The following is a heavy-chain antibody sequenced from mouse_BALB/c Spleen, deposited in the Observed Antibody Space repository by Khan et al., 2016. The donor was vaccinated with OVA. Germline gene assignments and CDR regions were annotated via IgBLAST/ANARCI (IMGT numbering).Heavy chain of an antibody. D-gene: IGHD2-4*01. CDR2: IWGDGST. CDR3: AREIYYDYAYYYAMDY. Sequence: VQLKQSGPGLVAPSQSLSITCTVSGFSLTGYGVNWVRQPPGKGLEWLGMIWGDGSTDYNSALKSRLSISKDNSTSQVFLKMNSLQTDDTARYYCAREIYYDYAYYYAMDYWGQGTSVTVSS. CDR1: GFSLTGYG. J-gene: IGHJ4*01. V-gene: IGHV2-6-7*01.